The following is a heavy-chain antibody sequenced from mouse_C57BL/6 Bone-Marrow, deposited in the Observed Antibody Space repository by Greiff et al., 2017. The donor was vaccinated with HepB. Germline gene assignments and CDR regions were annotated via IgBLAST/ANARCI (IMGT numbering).Heavy chain of an antibody. CDR2: IYPGGGYT. CDR3: ARGPFFAY. V-gene: IGHV1-63*01. CDR1: GYTFTNYW. Sequence: SGAELVRPGTSVKMSCKASGYTFTNYWIGWAKQRPGHGLEWIGDIYPGGGYTNYNEKFKGKATLTADKSSSTAYMQFSSLTSEDSAIYYCARGPFFAYWGQGTLVTVSA. J-gene: IGHJ3*01.